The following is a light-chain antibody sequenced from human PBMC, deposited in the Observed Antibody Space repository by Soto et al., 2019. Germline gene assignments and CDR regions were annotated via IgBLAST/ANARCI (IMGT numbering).Light chain of an antibody. Sequence: EIVMTQSPATLSVSPGERATLSCRASQSVGSDLAWYQQKPGQAPRLVIYGASTRATGVPVRFRGGGSGTDFTLTISRLEPEDFAVYYCQQFSSYPLTFGGGTKVDI. CDR3: QQFSSYPLT. V-gene: IGKV3-15*01. J-gene: IGKJ4*01. CDR2: GAS. CDR1: QSVGSD.